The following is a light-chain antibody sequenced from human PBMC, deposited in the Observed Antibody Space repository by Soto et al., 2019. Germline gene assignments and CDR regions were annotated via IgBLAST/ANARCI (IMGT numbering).Light chain of an antibody. CDR1: QNIWNK. CDR3: QQYNDWPLT. J-gene: IGKJ4*01. V-gene: IGKV3-15*01. Sequence: EIVMTQSPATLSVSPGERVTFSCRASQNIWNKLAWYQQKPGQTPRLLIFDVSTRATGIPARFSGSGSNTEFTLTISSLQSEDFGVYYCQQYNDWPLTCGGGTKVEIK. CDR2: DVS.